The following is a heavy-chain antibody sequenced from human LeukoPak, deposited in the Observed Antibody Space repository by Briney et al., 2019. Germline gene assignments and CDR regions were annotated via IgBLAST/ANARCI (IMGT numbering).Heavy chain of an antibody. Sequence: ASVKVSFKASGYTFSGYHMHWVRQAPGQGLEWMGWINPNSGATNYAQKFQGRVTMTRDTSINTAHMELSRLRPDDTAVYYCARDQQGNWFDPWGQGTLVTVSS. CDR1: GYTFSGYH. CDR2: INPNSGAT. V-gene: IGHV1-2*02. J-gene: IGHJ5*02. CDR3: ARDQQGNWFDP. D-gene: IGHD6-13*01.